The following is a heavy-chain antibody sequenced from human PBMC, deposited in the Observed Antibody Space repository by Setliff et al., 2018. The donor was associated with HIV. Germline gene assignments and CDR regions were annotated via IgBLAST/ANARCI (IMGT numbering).Heavy chain of an antibody. V-gene: IGHV3-49*04. CDR1: GFSFGDFA. J-gene: IGHJ3*02. Sequence: GGSLRLSCTASGFSFGDFALNWVRQAPGKGLEWIGFIRTKAHGGTTEYAASVRGRFTISRDDSESIAYLQMNSLNTEDTAVYYCARDDSNGNTDAFDIWGQGTTVTVSS. D-gene: IGHD5-18*01. CDR2: IRTKAHGGTT. CDR3: ARDDSNGNTDAFDI.